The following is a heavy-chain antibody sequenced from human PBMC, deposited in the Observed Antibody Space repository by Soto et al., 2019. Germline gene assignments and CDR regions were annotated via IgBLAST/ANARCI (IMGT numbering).Heavy chain of an antibody. Sequence: QIILMESGRTLVKPTQTLTLTCSFSGFSLSSNGVGVGWIRQAPGKALEWLAFIYWDDDKRYSPSLKSRLSIIQDTSINQVFLIITTVDPVDSSTYYCAHRSPYRGSWYSGWFDSWGQGILVTVSS. CDR2: IYWDDDK. CDR1: GFSLSSNGVG. V-gene: IGHV2-5*02. D-gene: IGHD6-13*01. CDR3: AHRSPYRGSWYSGWFDS. J-gene: IGHJ5*01.